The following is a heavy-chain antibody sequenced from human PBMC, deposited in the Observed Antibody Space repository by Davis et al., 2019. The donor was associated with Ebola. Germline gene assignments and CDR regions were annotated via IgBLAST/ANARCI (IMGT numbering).Heavy chain of an antibody. CDR3: AKEYCPNSGPYCTYFEV. D-gene: IGHD3-10*01. V-gene: IGHV3-30*18. CDR1: AFSFGIYG. CDR2: MSYHGSHT. J-gene: IGHJ4*02. Sequence: GESLKISCEAFAFSFGIYGMHWVRQAPGKGLEWVASMSYHGSHTSYIDSVKGRFTTSRDNSKNTLYLHMNSLRAEDTAVYFCAKEYCPNSGPYCTYFEVWGQGTQVTVSS.